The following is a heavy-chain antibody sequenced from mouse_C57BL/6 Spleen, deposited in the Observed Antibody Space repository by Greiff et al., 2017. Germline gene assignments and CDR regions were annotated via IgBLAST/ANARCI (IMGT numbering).Heavy chain of an antibody. D-gene: IGHD2-5*01. Sequence: QVQLQQPGAELVMPGASVKLSCKASGYTFTSYWMHWVKQRPGQGLEWIGEIDPSDSYTNYNQKFKGKSTLTVDKSSSTAYMQLSSLTSEDSAVYYCARKDSKRDYFDYWGQGTTLTVSS. CDR1: GYTFTSYW. CDR2: IDPSDSYT. CDR3: ARKDSKRDYFDY. J-gene: IGHJ2*01. V-gene: IGHV1-69*01.